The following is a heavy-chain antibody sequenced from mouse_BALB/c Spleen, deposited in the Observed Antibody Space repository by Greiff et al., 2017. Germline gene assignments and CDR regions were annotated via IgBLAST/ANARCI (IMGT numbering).Heavy chain of an antibody. V-gene: IGHV1-54*01. Sequence: VQVVESGAELVRPGTSVKVSCKASGYAFTNYLIEWVKQRPGQGLEWIGVINPGSGGTNYNEKFKGKATLTADKSSSTAYMQLSSLTSDDSAVYFCARERYFDYWGQGTTLTVSS. CDR1: GYAFTNYL. J-gene: IGHJ2*01. CDR3: ARERYFDY. CDR2: INPGSGGT.